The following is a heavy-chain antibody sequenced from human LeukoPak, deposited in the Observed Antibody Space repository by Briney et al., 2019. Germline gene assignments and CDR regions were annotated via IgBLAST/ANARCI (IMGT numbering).Heavy chain of an antibody. CDR2: ISISSSYI. D-gene: IGHD3-10*01. CDR3: ARAGGDTMVRGVNVYYYMDV. V-gene: IGHV3-21*01. CDR1: GFTFRTYS. J-gene: IGHJ6*03. Sequence: PGGSLRLSCAASGFTFRTYSMNWVRQAPGKGLEWVSSISISSSYISYADSVKGRFTISRDNAKNSLYLQMNSLRAEDTAVYYCARAGGDTMVRGVNVYYYMDVWGKGTTVTISS.